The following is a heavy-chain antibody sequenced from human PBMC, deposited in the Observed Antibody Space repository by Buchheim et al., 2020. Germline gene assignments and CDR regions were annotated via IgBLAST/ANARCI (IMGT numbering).Heavy chain of an antibody. V-gene: IGHV3-74*01. Sequence: EVQLEESGGGLVQPGGSLRLSCAASGFTLRTYWMHWFRQAPGKGLEWFSRINEDGSFTNYAYSVTGRFTISRDTAENTLYLQMTSLRVEDTAMYYCARDLSGSQDYWGQGTL. J-gene: IGHJ4*02. CDR2: INEDGSFT. CDR1: GFTLRTYW. CDR3: ARDLSGSQDY. D-gene: IGHD1-26*01.